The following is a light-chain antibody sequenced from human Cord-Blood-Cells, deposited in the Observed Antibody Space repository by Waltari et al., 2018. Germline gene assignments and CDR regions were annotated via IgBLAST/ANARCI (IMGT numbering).Light chain of an antibody. Sequence: ISCTGTSSDVGGYNYVSWYQQHPGKAPKLMIYDVSNRPSGVSNRFSGSKSGNTASLTISGLQAEDEADYYCSSYTSSSSYVFGTGTKVTVL. V-gene: IGLV2-14*04. J-gene: IGLJ1*01. CDR1: SSDVGGYNY. CDR2: DVS. CDR3: SSYTSSSSYV.